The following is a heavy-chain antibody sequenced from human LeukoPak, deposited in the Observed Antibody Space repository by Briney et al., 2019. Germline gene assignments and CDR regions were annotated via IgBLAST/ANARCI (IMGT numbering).Heavy chain of an antibody. CDR3: ARGYTTGYSSGWYFDY. CDR2: INHSGST. Sequence: SETLSLTCAVYGGSFSGYYWSWIRQPPGKGLEWIGEINHSGSTNYNPSLKSRVTISVDTSKNQFSLKLSSVTAADTAVYYCARGYTTGYSSGWYFDYWGQGTLVTVSS. J-gene: IGHJ4*02. D-gene: IGHD6-19*01. V-gene: IGHV4-34*01. CDR1: GGSFSGYY.